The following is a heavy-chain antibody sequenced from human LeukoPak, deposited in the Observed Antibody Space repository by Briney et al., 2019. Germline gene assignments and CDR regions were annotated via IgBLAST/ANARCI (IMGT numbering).Heavy chain of an antibody. Sequence: GGSLRLSCAASGFTFSTYAMSWVRQAPGKGLEWVSAISSSGGSSYYADSVKGRFTISRDNSKNTLYLQMNSLRAEDTAVYYCAGGAAAGRDYWGQGTLVTVSS. J-gene: IGHJ4*02. CDR1: GFTFSTYA. CDR3: AGGAAAGRDY. CDR2: ISSSGGSS. V-gene: IGHV3-23*01. D-gene: IGHD6-13*01.